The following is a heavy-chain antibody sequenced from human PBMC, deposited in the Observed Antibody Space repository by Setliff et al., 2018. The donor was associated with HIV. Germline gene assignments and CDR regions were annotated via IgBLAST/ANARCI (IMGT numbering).Heavy chain of an antibody. CDR2: IHASGKT. D-gene: IGHD2-21*02. Sequence: SETLSLPCTVSGGSFSNFFWNWIRQPPGKGLEWIGYIHASGKTNYNPSLKSRVTISLDTSKMQFSLHLTSVTAADTAVYYCATLDPSGGNFLAYWGQGTLVTVSA. V-gene: IGHV4-4*09. CDR1: GGSFSNFF. CDR3: ATLDPSGGNFLAY. J-gene: IGHJ4*02.